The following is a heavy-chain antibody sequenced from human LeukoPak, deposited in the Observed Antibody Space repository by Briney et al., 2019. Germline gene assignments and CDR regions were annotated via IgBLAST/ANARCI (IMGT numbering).Heavy chain of an antibody. CDR1: GGSISGGGYY. J-gene: IGHJ4*02. V-gene: IGHV4-31*03. Sequence: SQTLSLTCTVSGGSISGGGYYWSWIRQHPGKGLEWIGYIYYSGSTYYNPSLKSRVTISVDTSKNQFSLKLSSVTAADTAVYYCARGDCSSTSCYDRYWGQGTLATVSS. CDR3: ARGDCSSTSCYDRY. D-gene: IGHD2-2*01. CDR2: IYYSGST.